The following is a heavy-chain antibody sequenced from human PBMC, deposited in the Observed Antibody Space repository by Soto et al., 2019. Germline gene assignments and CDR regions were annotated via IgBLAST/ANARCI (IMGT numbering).Heavy chain of an antibody. CDR3: AKDAISGDGIWLMDS. CDR1: GFTFRNYA. Sequence: PGESLKISCAASGFTFRNYAMTWARQAPGKGLEWVSSLLRSGSSAYYADSVRGRFTISSDTSANSLYLQMDNLRAEDTAFYYCAKDAISGDGIWLMDSWGQGTVVTVSS. J-gene: IGHJ5*02. V-gene: IGHV3-23*01. CDR2: LLRSGSSA. D-gene: IGHD4-17*01.